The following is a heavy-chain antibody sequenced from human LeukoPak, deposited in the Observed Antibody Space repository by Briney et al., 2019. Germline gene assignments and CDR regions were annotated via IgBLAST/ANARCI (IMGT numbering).Heavy chain of an antibody. V-gene: IGHV3-7*01. CDR3: ARERPGSASAFDY. CDR1: GFTFSSYA. Sequence: GGSLRLSCAASGFTFSSYAMSWVRQAPGKGLQWVANIKHDGSEKNYVDSVKGRFTISKDNAKNSLSLQMSSLRVEDTAIYYCARERPGSASAFDYWGQGTLVTVSS. J-gene: IGHJ4*02. D-gene: IGHD6-25*01. CDR2: IKHDGSEK.